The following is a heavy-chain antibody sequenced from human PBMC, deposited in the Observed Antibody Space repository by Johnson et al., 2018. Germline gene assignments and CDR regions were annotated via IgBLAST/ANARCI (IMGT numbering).Heavy chain of an antibody. CDR2: INQDGGTK. Sequence: VQLVQSGGDLVQPGGSLRLSCVASGFTFKTYWMSWVRQAPGTGLEWVANINQDGGTKYYLDSVRGRFTVSRDNADNSLYLQMNGLRADDPALYYCATNSFSTSSGSRAVRDVWGKGTPVTVSS. J-gene: IGHJ6*04. CDR3: ATNSFSTSSGSRAVRDV. V-gene: IGHV3-7*01. CDR1: GFTFKTYW. D-gene: IGHD2-2*01.